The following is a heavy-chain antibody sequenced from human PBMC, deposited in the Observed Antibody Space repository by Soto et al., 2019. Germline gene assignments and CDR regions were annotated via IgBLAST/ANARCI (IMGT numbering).Heavy chain of an antibody. Sequence: GGSLRLSCAASGFTFSSYAMHWVRQAPGKGLEWVAVISYDGSNKYYADSVKGRFTISRDNSKNTLYLQMNSLRAEDTAVYYCARGGLLFSVNYWGQGT. CDR2: ISYDGSNK. J-gene: IGHJ4*02. CDR1: GFTFSSYA. D-gene: IGHD2-21*02. CDR3: ARGGLLFSVNY. V-gene: IGHV3-30-3*01.